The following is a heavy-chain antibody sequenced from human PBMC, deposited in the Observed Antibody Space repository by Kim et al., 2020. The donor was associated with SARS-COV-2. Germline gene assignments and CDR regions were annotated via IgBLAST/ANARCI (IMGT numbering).Heavy chain of an antibody. J-gene: IGHJ4*02. D-gene: IGHD6-13*01. CDR3: ARMVAAAGTHDY. CDR2: IYYSGST. V-gene: IGHV4-39*01. CDR1: GGSISSSSYY. Sequence: SETLSLTCTVSGGSISSSSYYWGWIRQPPGKGLEWIGSIYYSGSTYYNPSLTSRVTISVDTSKNQFSLKLSSVTAADTAVYYCARMVAAAGTHDYWGQGTLVTVSS.